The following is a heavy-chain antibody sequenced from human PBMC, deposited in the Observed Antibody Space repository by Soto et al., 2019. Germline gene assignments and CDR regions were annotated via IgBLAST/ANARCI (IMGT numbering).Heavy chain of an antibody. CDR2: INAGNGNT. CDR1: GYTFTSYA. D-gene: IGHD2-8*01. V-gene: IGHV1-3*01. J-gene: IGHJ3*02. CDR3: ARDRLPYCTNGVCTYAFDI. Sequence: ASVKVSCKASGYTFTSYAMHWVRQAPGQRLEWMGWINAGNGNTKYSQKFQGRVTITRDTSASTAYMELSSLRSEDTAVYYCARDRLPYCTNGVCTYAFDIWGQGTMVTVSS.